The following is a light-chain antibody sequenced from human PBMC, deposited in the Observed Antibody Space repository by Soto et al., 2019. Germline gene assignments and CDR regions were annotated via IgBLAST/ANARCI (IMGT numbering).Light chain of an antibody. CDR3: QQLNIYPLT. Sequence: EIVLTQSPGTLSLSPGERATLSCSATQSVTYSFLAWYQQRPGQAPRLLMYGASIRATDISDRFSGGGAGTDFTLTISRLEPEDFATYYCQQLNIYPLTFGGGTKVDI. J-gene: IGKJ4*01. CDR2: GAS. V-gene: IGKV3-20*01. CDR1: QSVTYSF.